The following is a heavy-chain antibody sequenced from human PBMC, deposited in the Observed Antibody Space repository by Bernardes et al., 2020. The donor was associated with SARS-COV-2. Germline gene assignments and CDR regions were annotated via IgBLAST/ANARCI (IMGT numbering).Heavy chain of an antibody. CDR3: ARFGYCTTNSCPTMAYYYYYYGMDV. CDR1: GFTVSSDY. CDR2: IHRDGST. Sequence: GGSLRLSCVGSGFTVSSDYMSWVRQAPGKGLDWVSIIHRDGSTYYADSVKGRFTISRDISENTLYLQMNSLSAEDTAVYYCARFGYCTTNSCPTMAYYYYYYGMDVWGQGTTVTVSS. J-gene: IGHJ6*02. V-gene: IGHV3-53*01. D-gene: IGHD2-2*03.